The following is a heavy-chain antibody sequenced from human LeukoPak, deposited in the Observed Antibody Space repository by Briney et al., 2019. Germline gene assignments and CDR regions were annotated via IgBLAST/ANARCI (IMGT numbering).Heavy chain of an antibody. V-gene: IGHV1-46*01. D-gene: IGHD6-19*01. CDR2: INPSGGST. CDR1: GYTFTGYY. J-gene: IGHJ4*02. CDR3: ARLAVAGRYYFDY. Sequence: ASVKVSCKASGYTFTGYYMHWVRQAPGQGLEWMGIINPSGGSTSYAQKFQGRVTITADESTSTAYMELSSLRSEDTAVYYCARLAVAGRYYFDYWGQGTLVTVSS.